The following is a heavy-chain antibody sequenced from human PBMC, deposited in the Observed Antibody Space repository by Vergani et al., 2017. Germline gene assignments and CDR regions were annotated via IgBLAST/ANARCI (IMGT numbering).Heavy chain of an antibody. CDR3: ARGSSWLLKYRYLDL. D-gene: IGHD3-22*01. CDR2: IYYSGST. CDR1: GGSISSYY. V-gene: IGHV4-59*01. J-gene: IGHJ2*01. Sequence: QVQLQESGPGLVKPSETLSLTCTVSGGSISSYYWSWIRQPPGKGLEWIGYIYYSGSTNYNPSLKSRVTISVDTSKNQFSLKLSSVTAADTAVYYCARGSSWLLKYRYLDLWGRGTLVTVSS.